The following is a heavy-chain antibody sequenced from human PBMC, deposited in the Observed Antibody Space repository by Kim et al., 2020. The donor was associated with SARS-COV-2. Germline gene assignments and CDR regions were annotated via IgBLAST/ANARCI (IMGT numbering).Heavy chain of an antibody. V-gene: IGHV3-21*01. J-gene: IGHJ6*02. CDR2: ISSSSSYI. D-gene: IGHD3-22*01. Sequence: GGSLRLSCAASGFTFSSYSMNWVRQAPGKGLEWVSSISSSSSYIYYADSVKGRFTISRDNAKNSLYLQMNSLRAEDTAVYYCARDLYLGDSSGYDVYYYYYGMDVWGQGTTVTVSS. CDR3: ARDLYLGDSSGYDVYYYYYGMDV. CDR1: GFTFSSYS.